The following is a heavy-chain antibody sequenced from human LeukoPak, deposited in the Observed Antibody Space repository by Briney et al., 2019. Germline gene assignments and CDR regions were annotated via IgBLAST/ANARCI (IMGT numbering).Heavy chain of an antibody. CDR1: GFNFSTYT. D-gene: IGHD6-19*01. CDR2: ISSRSTYI. V-gene: IGHV3-48*02. J-gene: IGHJ5*02. CDR3: ARVRYSNGVFDP. Sequence: GGSLRLSCAASGFNFSTYTMNWVRQAPGKGLEWVSYISSRSTYIYYADSVKGRFTISRDNANNSLYLQMNSLRDEDTAVYYCARVRYSNGVFDPWGQGTLVTVSS.